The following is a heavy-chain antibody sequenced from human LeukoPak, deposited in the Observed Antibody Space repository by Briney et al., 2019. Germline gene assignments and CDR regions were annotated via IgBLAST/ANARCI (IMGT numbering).Heavy chain of an antibody. Sequence: SETLSLTCAVYGGSFSGYYWSWIRQPPGKGLEWIGEINHSGSTNYNPSLKSRVTISVDTSKNQFSLKLSSVTAADMAVYYCARGGGWWEPEYYFDYWGQGTLVTVSS. V-gene: IGHV4-34*01. CDR2: INHSGST. J-gene: IGHJ4*02. CDR1: GGSFSGYY. D-gene: IGHD1-26*01. CDR3: ARGGGWWEPEYYFDY.